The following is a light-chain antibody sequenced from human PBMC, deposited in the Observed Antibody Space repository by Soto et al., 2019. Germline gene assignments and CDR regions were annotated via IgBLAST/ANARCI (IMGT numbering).Light chain of an antibody. CDR3: QSYDSSLSDRV. Sequence: QSVLTQPPSVSGAPGQRVIISCTGSNSNIGAGYDVHWYQHLPGTAPKLLIYANSNRPSGVPDQFSGSKSGTSASLAITGLQAEGETDYYCQSYDSSLSDRVLGGGTKVTVL. V-gene: IGLV1-40*01. CDR2: ANS. CDR1: NSNIGAGYD. J-gene: IGLJ3*02.